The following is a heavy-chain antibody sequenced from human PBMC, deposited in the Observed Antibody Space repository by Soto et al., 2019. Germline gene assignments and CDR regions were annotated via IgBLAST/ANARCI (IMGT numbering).Heavy chain of an antibody. CDR1: GFSFTKVW. CDR2: IKSESDGGTT. J-gene: IGHJ5*01. D-gene: IGHD3-9*01. V-gene: IGHV3-15*07. CDR3: TTAFDWLFAS. Sequence: PGGSLRLSCAASGFSFTKVWMNWVRQAPGKGLEWVGRIKSESDGGTTDYAAPVKGRFSISRDDSKNTLYLQMNSLKSEDTAVYYCTTAFDWLFASWVQGSLVTVSS.